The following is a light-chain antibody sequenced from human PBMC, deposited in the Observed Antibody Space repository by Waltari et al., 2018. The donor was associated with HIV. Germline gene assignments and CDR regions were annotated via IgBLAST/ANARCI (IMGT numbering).Light chain of an antibody. CDR1: QDINKY. CDR3: QQYNNLPRT. CDR2: DAS. J-gene: IGKJ2*02. Sequence: DIKMTQSPSSLSASVGDRVTITCQASQDINKYLNWYQQKSGKAPKLLIYDASNLETGVPSRFSGSGSGTDFTFTISSLQPEDIATYYCQQYNNLPRTFGQGTKLEI. V-gene: IGKV1-33*01.